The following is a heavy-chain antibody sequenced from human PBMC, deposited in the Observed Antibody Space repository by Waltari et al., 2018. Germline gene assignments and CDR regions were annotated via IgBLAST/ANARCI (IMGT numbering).Heavy chain of an antibody. CDR1: GGSFSGYY. V-gene: IGHV4-34*01. Sequence: QVQLQQWGAGLLKPSETLSLTCAVHGGSFSGYYWTWIRQPPGRGLEWIGEINHSGSTNYNTSLKSRVTISVDTSKNQFSLKLSSVTAADTAVYYCARGSRVVVIAIKPGAFDIWGQGTMVTVSS. CDR2: INHSGST. CDR3: ARGSRVVVIAIKPGAFDI. D-gene: IGHD2-21*01. J-gene: IGHJ3*02.